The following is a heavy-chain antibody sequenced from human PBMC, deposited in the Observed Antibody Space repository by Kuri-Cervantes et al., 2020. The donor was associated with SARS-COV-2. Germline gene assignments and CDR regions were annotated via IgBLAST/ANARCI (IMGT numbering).Heavy chain of an antibody. CDR2: IIPIFGTA. CDR1: GGTFSSYA. CDR3: AREVIAAAARGSLTWFDP. D-gene: IGHD6-13*01. Sequence: SVKVPCKASGGTFSSYAISWVRQAPGQGLEWMGGIIPIFGTANYAQKFQGRVTITADESTSTAYMELSSLRSEDTAVYYCAREVIAAAARGSLTWFDPWGQGTLVTVSS. V-gene: IGHV1-69*13. J-gene: IGHJ5*02.